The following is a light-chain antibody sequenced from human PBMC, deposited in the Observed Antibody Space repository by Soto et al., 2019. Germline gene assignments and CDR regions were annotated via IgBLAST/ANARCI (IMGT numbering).Light chain of an antibody. CDR2: KAS. V-gene: IGKV1-5*03. CDR1: QSISSW. CDR3: QQYNSYST. J-gene: IGKJ1*01. Sequence: DILLTQSLSTLFKSVEDRVTITCRASQSISSWLAWYQQKPGKAPKLLIYKASSLESGVPSRFSGSGSGTEFTLTISSLQPDDFATYYCQQYNSYSTFGQGTKVDIK.